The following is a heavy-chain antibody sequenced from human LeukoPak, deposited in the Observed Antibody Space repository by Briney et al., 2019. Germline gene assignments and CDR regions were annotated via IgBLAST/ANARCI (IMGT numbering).Heavy chain of an antibody. CDR1: GGSFSGYY. CDR2: INHSGST. D-gene: IGHD2-2*01. J-gene: IGHJ5*02. CDR3: ARSGGCSSTSCYQYNWFDP. V-gene: IGHV4-34*01. Sequence: PSETLSLTCAVYGGSFSGYYWSWIRQPPGKGLEWIGEINHSGSTNYNPSLKSRVTISVDTSKNQFPLKLSSVTAADTAVYYCARSGGCSSTSCYQYNWFDPWGQGTLVTVSS.